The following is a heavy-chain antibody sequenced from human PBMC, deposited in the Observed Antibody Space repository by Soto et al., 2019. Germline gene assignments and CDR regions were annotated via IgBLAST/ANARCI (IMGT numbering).Heavy chain of an antibody. CDR1: GFSLSTSGVG. CDR3: AHSAGIQDSSDEASDY. D-gene: IGHD3-22*01. V-gene: IGHV2-5*02. J-gene: IGHJ4*02. Sequence: QITLKESGPPLVKPTQTLTLTCTFSGFSLSTSGVGVGWIRQPPGKALEGLALIYWDDDKRYSPSLKSRLTSTKDTSNNLVVLTMTNMDPVDTATYYCAHSAGIQDSSDEASDYWGQGTLVTVSS. CDR2: IYWDDDK.